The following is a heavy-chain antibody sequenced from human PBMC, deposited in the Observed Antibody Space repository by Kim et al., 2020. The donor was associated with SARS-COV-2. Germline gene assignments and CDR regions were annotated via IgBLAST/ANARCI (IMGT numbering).Heavy chain of an antibody. J-gene: IGHJ5*01. CDR1: GFRFINYW. D-gene: IGHD2-15*01. CDR2: IDPTDSHT. Sequence: GESLKISCKASGFRFINYWINWVRQMPGKGLEWIGRIDPTDSHTYYNPSFEGHVTITVDKSINTAYLEWRSLRASDTAIYFCAREGLQRTVVGVWFDSWGQETLVTVSS. CDR3: AREGLQRTVVGVWFDS. V-gene: IGHV5-10-1*01.